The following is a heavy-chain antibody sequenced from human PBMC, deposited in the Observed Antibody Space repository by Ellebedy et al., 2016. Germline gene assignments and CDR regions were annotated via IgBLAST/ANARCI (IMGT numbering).Heavy chain of an antibody. J-gene: IGHJ6*03. V-gene: IGHV1-18*01. D-gene: IGHD3-3*01. CDR1: SYTFTSYG. Sequence: ASVKVSXKASSYTFTSYGISWVRQAPGQGLEWMGWISAYNGNTNYAQKLQGRVTMTTDTSTSTAYMELRSLRSDDTAVYYCARLTIVYYYYYMDVWGKGTTVTVSS. CDR3: ARLTIVYYYYYMDV. CDR2: ISAYNGNT.